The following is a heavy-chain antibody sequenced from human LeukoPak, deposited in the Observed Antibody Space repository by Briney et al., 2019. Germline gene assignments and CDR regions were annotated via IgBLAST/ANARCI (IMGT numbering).Heavy chain of an antibody. CDR1: GVSPCGDY. Sequence: SETLSLTCVVSGVSPCGDYWGSVRQPPGRGLEWIGYVYNSGSTNYNPSYKSRTTISVDTSRNQFSLQLSSVTAADTAVYYCTIFGVAIDYWGQGTLVTVSS. CDR2: VYNSGST. D-gene: IGHD3-3*01. J-gene: IGHJ4*02. V-gene: IGHV4-59*12. CDR3: TIFGVAIDY.